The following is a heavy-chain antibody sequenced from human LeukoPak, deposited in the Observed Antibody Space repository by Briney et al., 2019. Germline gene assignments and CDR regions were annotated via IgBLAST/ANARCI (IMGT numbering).Heavy chain of an antibody. Sequence: GGSLRLSCAASGFTFSSYSMNWVRQAPGKGLEWVSSISSSSSYIYYADSVKGRFIISRDNAKNSLYLQMNSLRAEDTAVYYCARDGRSSWYYFDYWGQGTLVTVSS. D-gene: IGHD6-13*01. CDR2: ISSSSSYI. J-gene: IGHJ4*02. V-gene: IGHV3-21*03. CDR3: ARDGRSSWYYFDY. CDR1: GFTFSSYS.